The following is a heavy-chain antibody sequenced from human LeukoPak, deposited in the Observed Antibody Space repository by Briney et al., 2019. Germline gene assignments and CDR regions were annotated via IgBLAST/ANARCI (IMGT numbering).Heavy chain of an antibody. V-gene: IGHV3-66*01. D-gene: IGHD3-22*01. J-gene: IGHJ4*02. CDR1: GFTVSSSY. Sequence: GGSLRLSCAASGFTVSSSYMSWVRQAPGKGLEWVSVIHSGGSTYYAESVKGRFTISRDSSKNTLYLQMNSLTAEDTALYYCAKENYDINGYYSIDYWGQGSLVTVSP. CDR3: AKENYDINGYYSIDY. CDR2: IHSGGST.